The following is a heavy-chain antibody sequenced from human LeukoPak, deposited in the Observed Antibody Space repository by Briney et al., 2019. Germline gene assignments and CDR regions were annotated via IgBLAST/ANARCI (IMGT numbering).Heavy chain of an antibody. J-gene: IGHJ6*03. D-gene: IGHD1-26*01. Sequence: SETLSLTCTVSGGSISSYYWSWIRQPAGKGLEWIGRIYTSGSTNYNPSLKSRVTMSVDTSKNQFSLKLSSVTAADTAVYYCARGTGWELLGWYYYYYMDVWGKGTTVTISS. CDR1: GGSISSYY. CDR2: IYTSGST. V-gene: IGHV4-4*07. CDR3: ARGTGWELLGWYYYYYMDV.